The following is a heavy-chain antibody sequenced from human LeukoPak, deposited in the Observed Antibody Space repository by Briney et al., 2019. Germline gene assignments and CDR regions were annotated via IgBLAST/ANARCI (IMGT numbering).Heavy chain of an antibody. Sequence: GGSVRLSCAASGFTFSSYSMNWVRQAPGKGLEWVSSISSSSDYIYYADSLKGRFTISRDNAKNSLYLQMNSLRAEDTAVYYCAREEGGAGLYAFDIWGQGTMVTVSS. J-gene: IGHJ3*02. CDR1: GFTFSSYS. V-gene: IGHV3-21*01. D-gene: IGHD1-26*01. CDR2: ISSSSDYI. CDR3: AREEGGAGLYAFDI.